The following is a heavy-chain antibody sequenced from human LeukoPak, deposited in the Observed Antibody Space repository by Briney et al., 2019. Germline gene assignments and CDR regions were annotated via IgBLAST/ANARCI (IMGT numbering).Heavy chain of an antibody. Sequence: PERSLRLSCAASGFTFSNYAMSWVRQAPGKGLEWVSGISDSGDRTYFADSVKGRFTISRDNSKSTLYLQMNSLRAEDTAIYYCAKLGHCSSVSCYMNWFDPWGQGTLVTVSS. V-gene: IGHV3-23*01. CDR1: GFTFSNYA. D-gene: IGHD2-2*01. CDR2: ISDSGDRT. CDR3: AKLGHCSSVSCYMNWFDP. J-gene: IGHJ5*02.